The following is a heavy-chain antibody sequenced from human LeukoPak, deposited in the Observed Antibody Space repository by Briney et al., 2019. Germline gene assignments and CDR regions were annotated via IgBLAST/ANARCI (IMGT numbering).Heavy chain of an antibody. J-gene: IGHJ3*02. Sequence: GGSLRLSCTASGFTFSSYGMSWVRQAPGKGPQWVSAISYNDGSTYYADSVKGRFTISRDNSKNTLYLQMNSLRAEDTATYYCAKDSPLLTIWGQGTMVTVSS. V-gene: IGHV3-23*01. CDR1: GFTFSSYG. CDR3: AKDSPLLTI. CDR2: ISYNDGST.